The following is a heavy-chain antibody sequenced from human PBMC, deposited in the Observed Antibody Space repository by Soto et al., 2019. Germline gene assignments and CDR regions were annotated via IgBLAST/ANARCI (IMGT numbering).Heavy chain of an antibody. Sequence: QVQLVQSGAEVKKPGSSVKVSCKASGGTFSSYAISWVRQAPGPGLEWMGGIIPIFGTANYAQKFQGRVTITAYESTSTAYMELSSLRSEDTAVYYCARSRADCISTSCPYYYYGMDVWGQGTTVTVSS. CDR1: GGTFSSYA. V-gene: IGHV1-69*12. D-gene: IGHD2-2*01. J-gene: IGHJ6*02. CDR3: ARSRADCISTSCPYYYYGMDV. CDR2: IIPIFGTA.